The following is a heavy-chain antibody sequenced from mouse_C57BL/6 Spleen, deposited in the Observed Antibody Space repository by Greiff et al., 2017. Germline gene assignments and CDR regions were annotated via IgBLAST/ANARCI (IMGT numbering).Heavy chain of an antibody. J-gene: IGHJ1*03. CDR3: HYGSRGNFDV. Sequence: VKLQQSGAELARPGASVKLSCKASGYTFTSYGISWVKQRTGQGLEWIGEIYPRSGNTYYNEKFKGKATLTADKSSSTAYMELRSLTSEDSAVYFCHYGSRGNFDVWGTGTTVTVSA. V-gene: IGHV1-81*01. D-gene: IGHD1-1*01. CDR2: IYPRSGNT. CDR1: GYTFTSYG.